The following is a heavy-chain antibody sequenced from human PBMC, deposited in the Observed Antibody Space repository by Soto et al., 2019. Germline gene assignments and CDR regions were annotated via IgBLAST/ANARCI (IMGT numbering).Heavy chain of an antibody. CDR3: STLRKSFDI. J-gene: IGHJ3*02. CDR2: IIPIFGTA. CDR1: GGTFSSYA. V-gene: IGHV1-69*13. D-gene: IGHD3-16*01. Sequence: RASVKVSCKASGGTFSSYAISWVRQAPGQGLEWMGGIIPIFGTANYAQKFQGRVTITADESTSTAYMELSSLRSEDTAVYYCSTLRKSFDIWGQGTMVTVSS.